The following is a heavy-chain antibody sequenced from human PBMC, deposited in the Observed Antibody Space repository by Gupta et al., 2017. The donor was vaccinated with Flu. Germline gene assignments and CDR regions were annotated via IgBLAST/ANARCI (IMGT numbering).Heavy chain of an antibody. V-gene: IGHV3-21*01. CDR1: GFLLSSHS. CDR2: ISSSSSYI. Sequence: EVQLVESGGGLVKPGGSLRPSCAPSGFLLSSHSMHWVRQAPGKGLEWGSSISSSSSYIYYTDSVKGRFTISRDNAKNSLYLQMNSLRVEDTAVYYCARIGQAGDSLYYNYFGMDVWGLGTTVTVSS. D-gene: IGHD4-17*01. CDR3: ARIGQAGDSLYYNYFGMDV. J-gene: IGHJ6*02.